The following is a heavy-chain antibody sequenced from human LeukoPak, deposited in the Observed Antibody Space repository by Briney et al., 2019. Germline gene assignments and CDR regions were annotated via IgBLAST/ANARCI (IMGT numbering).Heavy chain of an antibody. D-gene: IGHD6-13*01. CDR3: AKADAAAGYYYYGMDV. Sequence: GGSLRLSCAASGFTVGSNYMSWVRQAPGKGLEWVSVIYSGGSTYYAESVKGRFTISRDNSKNTLYLQMNSLRAEDTAVYYCAKADAAAGYYYYGMDVWGQGTTVTVSS. V-gene: IGHV3-53*01. CDR1: GFTVGSNY. CDR2: IYSGGST. J-gene: IGHJ6*02.